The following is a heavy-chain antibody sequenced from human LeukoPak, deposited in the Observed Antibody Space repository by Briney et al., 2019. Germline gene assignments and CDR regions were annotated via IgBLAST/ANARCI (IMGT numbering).Heavy chain of an antibody. CDR3: ASRGIAVAGTRYYFDY. CDR2: ISSGSRTI. D-gene: IGHD6-19*01. J-gene: IGHJ4*02. V-gene: IGHV3-48*01. Sequence: GGSLRLSCAASGFTFSSYSMNWVRQAPGKGLEWVSYISSGSRTIYYADSVKGRFTISRDNAKNSLYLQMNGLRAEDTAVYYCASRGIAVAGTRYYFDYWGQGTLVTVSS. CDR1: GFTFSSYS.